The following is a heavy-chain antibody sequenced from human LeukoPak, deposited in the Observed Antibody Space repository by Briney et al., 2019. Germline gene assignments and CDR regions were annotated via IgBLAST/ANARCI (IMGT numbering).Heavy chain of an antibody. CDR1: GYTFSNFG. V-gene: IGHV1-18*01. Sequence: ASMRVSCTTSGYTFSNFGINWVRQAPGQGLELMGWISGNNDNPNYGQKFQGRFTVTTDSSTSTAYMELRNLTFDDTAVYYCARDGTSTDDYWGQGTLVTVSS. J-gene: IGHJ4*02. D-gene: IGHD2-2*01. CDR3: ARDGTSTDDY. CDR2: ISGNNDNP.